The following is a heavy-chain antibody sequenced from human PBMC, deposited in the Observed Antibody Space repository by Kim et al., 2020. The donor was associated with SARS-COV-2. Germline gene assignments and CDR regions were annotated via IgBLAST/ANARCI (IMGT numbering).Heavy chain of an antibody. CDR1: GFTFSSYW. V-gene: IGHV3-7*01. J-gene: IGHJ6*02. CDR3: ARGLGAAAAAPYYYYYGMDV. D-gene: IGHD6-13*01. CDR2: IKQDGSEK. Sequence: GGSLRLSCAASGFTFSSYWMSWVRQAPGKGLEWVANIKQDGSEKYYVDSVKGRFTISRDNAKNSLYLQMNSLRAEDTAVYYCARGLGAAAAAPYYYYYGMDVWGQGTTVTVSS.